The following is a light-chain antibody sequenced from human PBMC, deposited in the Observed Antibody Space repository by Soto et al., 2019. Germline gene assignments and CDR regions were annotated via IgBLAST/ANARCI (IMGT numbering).Light chain of an antibody. CDR2: AAS. Sequence: EIVLTQSPGTLSLSPGERATLPCRASQSVSSYYLAWYQQKPGQAPRLLIYAASSRATGIPDRFSGGGSGTDFTLTISRLEPEDFAVYYCQQCGNSPWTFGQGTKVDIK. CDR1: QSVSSYY. J-gene: IGKJ1*01. CDR3: QQCGNSPWT. V-gene: IGKV3-20*01.